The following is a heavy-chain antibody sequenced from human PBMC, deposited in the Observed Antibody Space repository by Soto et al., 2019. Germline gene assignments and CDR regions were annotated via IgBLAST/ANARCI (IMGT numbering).Heavy chain of an antibody. CDR1: GFTVSSNY. CDR3: GSEKKVVVLNDAFYV. D-gene: IGHD2-15*01. CDR2: IYSGGST. V-gene: IGHV3-66*01. Sequence: GGSLRLSCAASGFTVSSNYMSWVRQAPGKGLEWVSVIYSGGSTYCADSVKGRFTISRDNSKNTLYLQMNSLRAEDTAVYYCGSEKKVVVLNDAFYVWGRGTRVIVSS. J-gene: IGHJ3*01.